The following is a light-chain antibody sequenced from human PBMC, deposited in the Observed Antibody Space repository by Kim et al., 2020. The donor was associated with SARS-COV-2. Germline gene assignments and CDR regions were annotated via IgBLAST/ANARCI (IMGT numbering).Light chain of an antibody. CDR3: QSYDSSLRGV. CDR1: NSNIGAGYD. CDR2: GNT. V-gene: IGLV1-40*01. J-gene: IGLJ2*01. Sequence: GQRVNISCTGNNSNIGAGYDVHWYQQLPGTAPKLLIYGNTNRPSGVPDRFSGSKSGTSASLAITGLQAEDEADYYCQSYDSSLRGVFGGGTQLTVL.